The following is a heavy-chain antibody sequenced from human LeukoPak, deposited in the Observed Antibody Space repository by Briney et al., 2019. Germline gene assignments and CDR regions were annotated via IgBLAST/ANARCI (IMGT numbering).Heavy chain of an antibody. V-gene: IGHV3-30*02. CDR2: IRYDGSNK. CDR3: AKAGRGEDYYYYYMDV. Sequence: GGSLRLSXAASGFTFSSYGMHWVRQAPGKGLEWVAFIRYDGSNKYYADSVKGRFTISRDNSKNTLYLQMNSLRAEDTAVYYCAKAGRGEDYYYYYMDVWGKGTTVTDSS. D-gene: IGHD3-10*01. J-gene: IGHJ6*03. CDR1: GFTFSSYG.